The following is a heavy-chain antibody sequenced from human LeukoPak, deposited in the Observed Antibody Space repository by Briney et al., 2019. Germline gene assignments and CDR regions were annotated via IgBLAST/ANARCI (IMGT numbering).Heavy chain of an antibody. D-gene: IGHD3-16*01. CDR2: ITQSGDT. V-gene: IGHV4-38-2*02. CDR3: ARSELNAYFKY. Sequence: SETLSLTCTVSGYSISSGYDWGWMRQAPGKGLEWLASITQSGDTYNNSSLKIRVSLSLNPPKNQLSLKLTSVTAADTDVYFCARSELNAYFKYWGQRILVTVS. J-gene: IGHJ4*02. CDR1: GYSISSGYD.